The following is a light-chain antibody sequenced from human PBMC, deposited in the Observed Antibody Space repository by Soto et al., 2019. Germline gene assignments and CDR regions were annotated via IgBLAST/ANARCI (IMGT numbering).Light chain of an antibody. CDR2: GAS. Sequence: EIVLTQSPGTLSLSPGERATLSCRASQSVSSSYLAWYQQKPGQAPRLLIYGASSRATGIPRRFSGSGSGTDFTLTISRLEPEDFAVYYCQQYGRSPFTVGPGTKVDIK. CDR1: QSVSSSY. V-gene: IGKV3-20*01. CDR3: QQYGRSPFT. J-gene: IGKJ3*01.